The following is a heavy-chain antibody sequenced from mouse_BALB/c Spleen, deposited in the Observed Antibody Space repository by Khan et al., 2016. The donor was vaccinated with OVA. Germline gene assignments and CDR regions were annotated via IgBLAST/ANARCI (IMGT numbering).Heavy chain of an antibody. J-gene: IGHJ3*01. CDR2: INPSSGYT. Sequence: QVQLKESGAELARPGASVKMSCKASGYTFTSYTMHWVKQRPGQGLEWIGYINPSSGYTNYNQKFKDKATLTADKSSSTAYMQLSSLTSEDSAVYYCAREGAYYRSDDWFGYWGQGTLVTVSA. V-gene: IGHV1-4*01. D-gene: IGHD2-14*01. CDR3: AREGAYYRSDDWFGY. CDR1: GYTFTSYT.